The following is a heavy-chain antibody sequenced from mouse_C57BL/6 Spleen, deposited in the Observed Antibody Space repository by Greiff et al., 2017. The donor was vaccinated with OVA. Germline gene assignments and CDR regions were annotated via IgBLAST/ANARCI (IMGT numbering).Heavy chain of an antibody. CDR3: ARGIVAKNFDY. D-gene: IGHD1-1*01. Sequence: QVHVKQSGAELAKPGASVKLSCKASGYTFTSYWMHWVKQRPGQGLEWIGYINPSSGYTKYNQKFKDKATLTADKSSSTAYMQLSSLTYEDSAVDYYARGIVAKNFDYGGQGTTLTVSS. J-gene: IGHJ2*01. CDR2: INPSSGYT. CDR1: GYTFTSYW. V-gene: IGHV1-7*01.